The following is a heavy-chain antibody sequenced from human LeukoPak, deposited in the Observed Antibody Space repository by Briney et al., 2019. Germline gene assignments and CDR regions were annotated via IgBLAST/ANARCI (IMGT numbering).Heavy chain of an antibody. D-gene: IGHD3-10*01. J-gene: IGHJ4*02. Sequence: PGGSLRLSCAASGFTFDDYAMHWVRQTPGKGLEWVSLISWDGGSTSYADSVRGRFSISRDNSKSSLYLQMNSLRPEDTALYYCAKDMIYRDAGSYLGGLIDYWGQGTLVTVSS. CDR3: AKDMIYRDAGSYLGGLIDY. V-gene: IGHV3-43D*03. CDR1: GFTFDDYA. CDR2: ISWDGGST.